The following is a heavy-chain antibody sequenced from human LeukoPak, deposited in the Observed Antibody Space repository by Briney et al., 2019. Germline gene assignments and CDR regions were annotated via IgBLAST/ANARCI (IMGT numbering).Heavy chain of an antibody. V-gene: IGHV3-21*01. CDR1: GFTFSSYS. J-gene: IGHJ5*02. D-gene: IGHD6-19*01. CDR2: ISSSSSYI. CDR3: ARDGPYSSGWYRVGNWFDP. Sequence: GGSLRLSCAASGFTFSSYSMNWVRQAPGKGLEWVSSISSSSSYIYYADSVKGRFTISRDNAKNSLYLQMNSLRAEGTAVYYCARDGPYSSGWYRVGNWFDPWGQGTLVTVSS.